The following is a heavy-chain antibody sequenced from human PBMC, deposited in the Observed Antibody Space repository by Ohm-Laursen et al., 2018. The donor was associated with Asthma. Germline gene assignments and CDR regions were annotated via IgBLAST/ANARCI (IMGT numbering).Heavy chain of an antibody. CDR3: AKASTFSTGYYFDF. D-gene: IGHD2-2*01. Sequence: SLRLSCSASGFIISNYAVSWVRQAPGKGLEWVSAIRGSGDTTHYTDFVKGRFTISRDSSENTLYLHMNNLRAEDTAAYYCAKASTFSTGYYFDFWGQGTLVTVSS. J-gene: IGHJ4*02. CDR1: GFIISNYA. CDR2: IRGSGDTT. V-gene: IGHV3-23*01.